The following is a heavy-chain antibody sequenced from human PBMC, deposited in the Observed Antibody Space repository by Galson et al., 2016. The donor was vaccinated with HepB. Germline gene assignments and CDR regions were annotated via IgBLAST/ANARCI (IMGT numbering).Heavy chain of an antibody. J-gene: IGHJ3*02. Sequence: SLRLSCAASGFAVSDTYMTWVRQAPGKGLEWVSVIYNGGATYSADSVKGRFTLSRDNSKNTLSLQMSSLRAEDTAVYYCASTRGWYDAFDIWGQGTMVSVSS. CDR1: GFAVSDTY. CDR2: IYNGGAT. D-gene: IGHD6-19*01. V-gene: IGHV3-66*02. CDR3: ASTRGWYDAFDI.